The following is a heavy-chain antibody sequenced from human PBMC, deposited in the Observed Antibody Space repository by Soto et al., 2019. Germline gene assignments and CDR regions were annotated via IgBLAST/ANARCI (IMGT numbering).Heavy chain of an antibody. CDR3: ARHFVAVVKGWGY. CDR2: TYYNGNA. V-gene: IGHV4-39*01. CDR1: GGSIDRSNYY. D-gene: IGHD1-26*01. Sequence: SETLSLTCNVSGGSIDRSNYYWDWLRQPPGKGLEWIGTTYYNGNAYYNPSLRSRVSMSVDTSKNQFSLKLISVTAADTAVYYCARHFVAVVKGWGYWGQGKLVTVSS. J-gene: IGHJ4*02.